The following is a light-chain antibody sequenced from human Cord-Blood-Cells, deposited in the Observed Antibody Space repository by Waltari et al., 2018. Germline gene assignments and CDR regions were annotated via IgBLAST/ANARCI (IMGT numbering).Light chain of an antibody. Sequence: DIQMTQSPSSLSASVGDRVPITCQASQDISNYLNWYQQKPGKAPKLLIYDASNLETGVPSRFSGSGSGTDFTFTISSLQPEDIATYYCKQYDNLLTFGGGTKVEIK. V-gene: IGKV1-33*01. CDR1: QDISNY. CDR2: DAS. CDR3: KQYDNLLT. J-gene: IGKJ4*01.